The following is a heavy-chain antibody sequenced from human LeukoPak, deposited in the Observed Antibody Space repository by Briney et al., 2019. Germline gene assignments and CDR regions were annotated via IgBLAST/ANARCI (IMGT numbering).Heavy chain of an antibody. CDR3: ARAVDHSSSWFTFDY. CDR2: IYYSGST. Sequence: SETLSLTCTVSGGSISSYYWSWIRQPPGKGLEWIGYIYYSGSTNYNPSLKSRVTISVDTSKNQFSLKLSSVTAADTAVYYCARAVDHSSSWFTFDYWGQGTLVTVSS. V-gene: IGHV4-59*01. J-gene: IGHJ4*02. CDR1: GGSISSYY. D-gene: IGHD6-13*01.